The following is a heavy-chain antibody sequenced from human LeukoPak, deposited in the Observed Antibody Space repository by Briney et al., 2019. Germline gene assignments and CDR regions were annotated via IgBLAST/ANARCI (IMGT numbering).Heavy chain of an antibody. J-gene: IGHJ4*02. CDR3: ARDVLYYDFWRGSTLSPIDY. D-gene: IGHD3-3*01. Sequence: SETLSLTCTVSGGSISSYYWSWIRQPAGKGLEWIGRIYTSGSSNYNPSLKSRVTMSVDTSKTQFSLKLSSVTAADTAVYYCARDVLYYDFWRGSTLSPIDYWGQGTLVTVSS. CDR1: GGSISSYY. CDR2: IYTSGSS. V-gene: IGHV4-4*07.